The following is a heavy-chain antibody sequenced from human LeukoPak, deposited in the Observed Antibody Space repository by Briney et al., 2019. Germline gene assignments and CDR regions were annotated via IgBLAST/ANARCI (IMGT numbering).Heavy chain of an antibody. CDR3: ARERDGYNSDAFDI. CDR2: IYYSGST. V-gene: IGHV4-59*01. D-gene: IGHD5-24*01. Sequence: SETLSLTCTVSGGSISSYYWSWIRQPPGKGLEWMGYIYYSGSTNYNPSLKSRVTISVDTTKNQFSLKLSSVTAADTAVYYCARERDGYNSDAFDIWGQGTMVTVSS. CDR1: GGSISSYY. J-gene: IGHJ3*02.